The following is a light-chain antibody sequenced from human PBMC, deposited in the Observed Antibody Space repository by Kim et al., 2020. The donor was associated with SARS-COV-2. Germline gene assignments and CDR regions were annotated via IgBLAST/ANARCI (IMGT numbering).Light chain of an antibody. CDR3: CSYAGSCTWV. Sequence: GQSVNISCTGTSSDVGGYNHFSWYQKHPRKAPELIRYVVSKRPSGVPDRCAGSKSGNAASLTISGLQAEDEAYYYSCSYAGSCTWVFGGGTQLTVL. CDR2: VVS. CDR1: SSDVGGYNH. J-gene: IGLJ3*02. V-gene: IGLV2-11*01.